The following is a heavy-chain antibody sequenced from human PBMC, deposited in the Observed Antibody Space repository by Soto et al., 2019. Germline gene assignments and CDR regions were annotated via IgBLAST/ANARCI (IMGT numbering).Heavy chain of an antibody. Sequence: SVKVSCKASGGTFSSYAISWVRQAPGQGLEWMGGIIPIFGTANYAQKFQGRVTITADESTSTAYMELSSLRSEDTAVYYCARSLVQMYSSSSQFDPWGQGTLVTVSS. D-gene: IGHD6-6*01. J-gene: IGHJ5*02. CDR1: GGTFSSYA. CDR3: ARSLVQMYSSSSQFDP. V-gene: IGHV1-69*13. CDR2: IIPIFGTA.